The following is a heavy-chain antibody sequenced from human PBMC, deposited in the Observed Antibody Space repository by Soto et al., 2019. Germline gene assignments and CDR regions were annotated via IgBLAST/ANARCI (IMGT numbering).Heavy chain of an antibody. J-gene: IGHJ5*02. D-gene: IGHD5-12*01. CDR3: ARLLGWVAMATIDWFDP. CDR2: IFSNDEK. CDR1: GFSLSNARMG. V-gene: IGHV2-26*01. Sequence: QVTLKESGPVLVKPTETLTLTCTVSGFSLSNARMGVSWIRQPPGKALEWLAHIFSNDEKSYSTSLKSRLTISKDTSKSQVVLTMTHMYPVDPATYSGARLLGWVAMATIDWFDPCGQGTLVTVSS.